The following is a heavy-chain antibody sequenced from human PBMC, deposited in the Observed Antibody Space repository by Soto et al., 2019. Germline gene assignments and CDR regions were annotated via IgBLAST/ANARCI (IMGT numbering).Heavy chain of an antibody. CDR3: ARYRGTTARCDTRHVVG. J-gene: IGHJ6*02. CDR2: ISVYTGNT. V-gene: IGHV1-18*04. D-gene: IGHD1-1*01. CDR1: GYTFTSYG. Sequence: APVKASCKPSGYTFTSYGVSWVRQAHGQGLEWLGWISVYTGNTKHAKKCQDRVTLTPAASTNTAYMELRSIRSDDTAVYSGARYRGTTARCDTRHVVGGGQGTTVTGSS.